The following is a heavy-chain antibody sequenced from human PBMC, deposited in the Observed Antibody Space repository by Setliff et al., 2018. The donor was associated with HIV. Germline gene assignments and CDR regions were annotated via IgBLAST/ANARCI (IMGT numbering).Heavy chain of an antibody. Sequence: SETLSLTCAVSGGSISSNWWSWVRQSPGKGLEWIGNVYHTGSANSNASLRSRVMISVDTSKNQFSLKLSAVTAADTAVYYCARDHVFGSRTGFDPWGPGILVTVSS. CDR2: VYHTGSA. D-gene: IGHD3-10*01. CDR1: GGSISSNW. J-gene: IGHJ5*02. V-gene: IGHV4-4*02. CDR3: ARDHVFGSRTGFDP.